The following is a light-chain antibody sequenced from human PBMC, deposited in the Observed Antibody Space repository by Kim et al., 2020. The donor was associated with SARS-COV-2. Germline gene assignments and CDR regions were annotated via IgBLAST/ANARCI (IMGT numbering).Light chain of an antibody. V-gene: IGKV3-15*01. CDR3: QQYNKLPYT. Sequence: EIVMTQSPATLSVSPGERATLSCRASQSVSSDLAWYQQKFGQAPRLLIYGASTRATAIPARFSGSGSGTEFTLTISSLQSEDFAVYYCQQYNKLPYTFGQGTKLEI. CDR1: QSVSSD. J-gene: IGKJ2*01. CDR2: GAS.